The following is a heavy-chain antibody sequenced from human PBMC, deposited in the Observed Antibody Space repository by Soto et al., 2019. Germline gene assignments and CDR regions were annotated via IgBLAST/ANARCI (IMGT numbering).Heavy chain of an antibody. V-gene: IGHV3-23*01. CDR2: ISGSGGST. D-gene: IGHD2-2*01. CDR1: GFTFSSYA. J-gene: IGHJ6*02. Sequence: LRLSCAASGFTFSSYAMSWVRQAPGKGLEWVSAISGSGGSTYYADSVKGRFTISRDNSKNTLYLQMNSLRAEDTAVYYCAKDPTYCSSTSCYRRGMDVWGRGTTVTVSS. CDR3: AKDPTYCSSTSCYRRGMDV.